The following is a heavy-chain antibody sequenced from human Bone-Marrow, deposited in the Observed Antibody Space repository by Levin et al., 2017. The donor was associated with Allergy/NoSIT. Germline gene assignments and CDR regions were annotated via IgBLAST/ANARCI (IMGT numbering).Heavy chain of an antibody. CDR2: VSYGGTTE. CDR3: ARDIATFGVLIPRGYGSEQGGMDV. J-gene: IGHJ6*02. CDR1: GFTFTSHA. Sequence: GGSLRLSCSASGFTFTSHAIHWVRQAPGKGLEWVAVVSYGGTTEYYADSVKGRFTISRDNSQNTVYLQMDDLRDGDTAVYYCARDIATFGVLIPRGYGSEQGGMDVWGQGTTVTVSS. V-gene: IGHV3-30*14. D-gene: IGHD3-3*01.